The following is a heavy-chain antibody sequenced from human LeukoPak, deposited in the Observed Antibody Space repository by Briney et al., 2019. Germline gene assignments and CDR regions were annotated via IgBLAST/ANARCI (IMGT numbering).Heavy chain of an antibody. CDR2: IYTSGST. V-gene: IGHV4-61*02. D-gene: IGHD2-2*01. CDR1: GGSISSGSYY. CDR3: ARDRCSSTSCYLAYYYYGMDV. Sequence: SQTLSLTCTVSGGSISSGSYYWSWIRQPAGKGLEWIGRIYTSGSTNYNPSLKSRVTISVDPSKNQFSLKLSSVTAADTAVYYCARDRCSSTSCYLAYYYYGMDVWGQGTTVTVSS. J-gene: IGHJ6*02.